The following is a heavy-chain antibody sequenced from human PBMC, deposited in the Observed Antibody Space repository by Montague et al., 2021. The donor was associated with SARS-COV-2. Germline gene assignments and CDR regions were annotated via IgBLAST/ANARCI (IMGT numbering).Heavy chain of an antibody. CDR2: VHYTGST. J-gene: IGHJ4*02. CDR1: GDSISSYY. D-gene: IGHD1-1*01. CDR3: ARAQNTCFIANCVNYFEV. V-gene: IGHV4-59*01. Sequence: SETLSLTCEVSGDSISSYYWSWIRQSPGKGLEWIGYVHYTGSTKYTPSLKTRVTLSLDTPKNHSSLKLRSVTAADTAIYYCARAQNTCFIANCVNYFEVWGLGALVTVSS.